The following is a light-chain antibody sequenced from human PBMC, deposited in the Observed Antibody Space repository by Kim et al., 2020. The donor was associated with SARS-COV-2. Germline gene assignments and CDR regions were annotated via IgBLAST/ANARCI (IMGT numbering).Light chain of an antibody. V-gene: IGKV4-1*01. Sequence: SATIHCKPSQTLLDSYNNDSFLAWYQQKPGQPPKLLICCASTREYGVPDRFSGSGSGTDFTLTISSLQAEDVAVYYCQQYYSTPYTFGQGTKLEI. J-gene: IGKJ2*01. CDR3: QQYYSTPYT. CDR2: CAS. CDR1: QTLLDSYNNDSF.